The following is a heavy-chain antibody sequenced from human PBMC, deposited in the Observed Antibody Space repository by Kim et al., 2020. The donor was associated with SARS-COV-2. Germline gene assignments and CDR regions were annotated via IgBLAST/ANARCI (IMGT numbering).Heavy chain of an antibody. CDR3: ARGSGVSSSGRADY. CDR2: IIPLLDVP. J-gene: IGHJ4*02. CDR1: GGTFGTYA. Sequence: SVKVSCKVSGGTFGTYALNWVRQAPGQGLEWMGRIIPLLDVPNYTQKFQGRLTITADKTTSTVSMELSGLRTEDTAIYYCARGSGVSSSGRADYWGQG. V-gene: IGHV1-69*04. D-gene: IGHD6-6*01.